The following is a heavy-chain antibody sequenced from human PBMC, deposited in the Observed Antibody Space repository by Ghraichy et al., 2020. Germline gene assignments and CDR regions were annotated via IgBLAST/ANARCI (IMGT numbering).Heavy chain of an antibody. CDR3: ATLDWNNWFDP. CDR1: HGSISSYY. D-gene: IGHD1-1*01. CDR2: IYPSGST. V-gene: IGHV4-4*07. Sequence: SETLSLTCTVSHGSISSYYWSWIRQPAGKGLEWIGRIYPSGSTNYNPSLKSRVTMSVDTSKNQFSLKLTSVTAADTAVYYCATLDWNNWFDPWGQGTLVTVSS. J-gene: IGHJ5*02.